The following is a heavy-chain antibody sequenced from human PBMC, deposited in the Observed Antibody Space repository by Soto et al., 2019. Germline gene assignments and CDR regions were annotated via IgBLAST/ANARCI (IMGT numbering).Heavy chain of an antibody. J-gene: IGHJ4*02. V-gene: IGHV1-18*01. CDR2: IRADNGNT. CDR3: ARDRNSSPY. Sequence: ASVKVSCKASGYTFTTSSITWVRQAPGQGLEWMGWIRADNGNTNYAQKLQDRVTMTTDTSTSTAYMELRSLRSDDTAVYYCARDRNSSPYWGQGTPVTVSS. CDR1: GYTFTTSS. D-gene: IGHD6-13*01.